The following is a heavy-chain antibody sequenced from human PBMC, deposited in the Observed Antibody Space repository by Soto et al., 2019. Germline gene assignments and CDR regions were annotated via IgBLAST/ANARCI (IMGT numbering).Heavy chain of an antibody. V-gene: IGHV1-2*02. Sequence: ASVKVSCKASGYTFTGYYMHWVRQAPGQGLEWMGWINPNSGGTNYAQKFQGRVTMTRDTSISTAYMELSRLRSDDTAVYYCAREGVYCSGGSCYFIPHYYYYYGMDVWGQGTTVTSP. CDR3: AREGVYCSGGSCYFIPHYYYYYGMDV. J-gene: IGHJ6*02. D-gene: IGHD2-15*01. CDR2: INPNSGGT. CDR1: GYTFTGYY.